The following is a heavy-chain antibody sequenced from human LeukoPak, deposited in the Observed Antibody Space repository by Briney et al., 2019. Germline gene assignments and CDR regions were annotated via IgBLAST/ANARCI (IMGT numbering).Heavy chain of an antibody. V-gene: IGHV3-21*01. CDR2: ISSGSTYI. Sequence: GGSLRLSCAASEFTFSSYFMNWVRQAPGKGLEWVSSISSGSTYIYYADSVKGRFTISRDNAKNSLYLQMNSLRAEDTAVYYCARGYSYGASGFDYWGQGTLVTVSS. J-gene: IGHJ4*02. D-gene: IGHD5-18*01. CDR3: ARGYSYGASGFDY. CDR1: EFTFSSYF.